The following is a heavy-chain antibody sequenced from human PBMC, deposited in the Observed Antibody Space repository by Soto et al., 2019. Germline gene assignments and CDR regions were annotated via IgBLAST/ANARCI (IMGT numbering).Heavy chain of an antibody. Sequence: QVQLQESGPGLVKPSQTLSLTCTVSGGSISSGDYYWSWIRQPPGKGLEWIGYIYYSGSTYYNPSLKSRVPIPVDTSQNQFSLKLSSVTAADAAVYYCARVGVPAAGSLGGFDPWVQGTLVTVSS. CDR1: GGSISSGDYY. CDR2: IYYSGST. D-gene: IGHD2-2*01. CDR3: ARVGVPAAGSLGGFDP. V-gene: IGHV4-30-4*01. J-gene: IGHJ5*02.